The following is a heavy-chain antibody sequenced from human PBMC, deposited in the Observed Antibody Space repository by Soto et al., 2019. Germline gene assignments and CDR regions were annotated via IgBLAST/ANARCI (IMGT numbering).Heavy chain of an antibody. CDR3: TTLGLGSYYYGMDV. J-gene: IGHJ6*02. V-gene: IGHV3-15*07. CDR1: GFTFSSYA. CDR2: IKSKTDGGTT. Sequence: PGGSLRLSCSASGFTFSSYAMHWVRQAPGKGLEWVGRIKSKTDGGTTDYAAPVKGRFTISRDDSKNTLYLQMNSLKTEDTAVYYCTTLGLGSYYYGMDVWGQGTTVTVSS. D-gene: IGHD7-27*01.